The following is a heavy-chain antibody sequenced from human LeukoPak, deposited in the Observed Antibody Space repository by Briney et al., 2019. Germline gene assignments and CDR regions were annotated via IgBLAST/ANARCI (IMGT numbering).Heavy chain of an antibody. CDR1: GGSISSYY. D-gene: IGHD3-22*01. Sequence: ASETLSLTCTVSGGSISSYYWSWIRQPAGKGLEWIGRIYTSGGTNYNPSLKSRVTISVDTSKNRFSLKLSSVTAADTAVYYCASHYYDSSGYSGWFDPWGQGTLVTVSS. CDR3: ASHYYDSSGYSGWFDP. V-gene: IGHV4-4*07. CDR2: IYTSGGT. J-gene: IGHJ5*02.